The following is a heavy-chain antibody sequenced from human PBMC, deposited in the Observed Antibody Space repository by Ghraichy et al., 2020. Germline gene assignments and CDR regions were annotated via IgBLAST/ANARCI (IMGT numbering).Heavy chain of an antibody. D-gene: IGHD3-3*01. CDR2: IYPGDSDT. V-gene: IGHV5-51*01. Sequence: GESLNISCKGSGYSFTSYWIGWVRQMPGKGLEWMGIIYPGDSDTRYSPSFQGQVTISADKSISTAYLQWSSLKASDTAMYYCARTSGDYDFWSGYWGWFDPWGQGTLVTVSS. CDR1: GYSFTSYW. CDR3: ARTSGDYDFWSGYWGWFDP. J-gene: IGHJ5*02.